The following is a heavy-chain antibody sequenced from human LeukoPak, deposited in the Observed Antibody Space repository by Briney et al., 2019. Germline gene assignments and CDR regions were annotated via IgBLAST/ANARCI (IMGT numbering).Heavy chain of an antibody. CDR2: TYYRSKWYN. D-gene: IGHD5/OR15-5a*01. CDR3: ARGSSRALDY. J-gene: IGHJ4*02. V-gene: IGHV6-1*01. Sequence: SPTLSLTCAISGDSVSINGVAWNWIRQSPSRGLEWLGGTYYRSKWYNDYAVSVKSRISINADTSENQFSLQLNSVTPEDTAVYYCARGSSRALDYWGQGTLVTVSS. CDR1: GDSVSINGVA.